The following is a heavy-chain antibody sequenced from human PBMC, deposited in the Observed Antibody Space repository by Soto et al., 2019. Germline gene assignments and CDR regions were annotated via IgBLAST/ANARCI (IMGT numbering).Heavy chain of an antibody. Sequence: QVQLVQSGAEVKKPGSSVKVSCKASGDTFSSYAISWVRQAPGQGLEWMGGIIPIFGTANYAQTFQGRVTITADESTSTAYMELSSLRSEDTAVYYCARDGSGYRSRASPMDVWGQGTTVTASS. D-gene: IGHD3-22*01. V-gene: IGHV1-69*01. CDR2: IIPIFGTA. CDR1: GDTFSSYA. J-gene: IGHJ6*02. CDR3: ARDGSGYRSRASPMDV.